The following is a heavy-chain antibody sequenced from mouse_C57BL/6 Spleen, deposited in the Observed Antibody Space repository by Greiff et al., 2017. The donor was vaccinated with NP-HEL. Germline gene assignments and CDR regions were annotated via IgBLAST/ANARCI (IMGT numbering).Heavy chain of an antibody. CDR3: ARGGDLTTVYYFDY. Sequence: VKLQQSGAELARPGASVKLSCKASGYTFTSYGISWVKQRTGQGLEWIGEIYPRSGNTYYNEKFKGKATLTADKSSSTAYMELRSLTSEDSAVYFCARGGDLTTVYYFDYWGQGTTLTVSS. CDR2: IYPRSGNT. V-gene: IGHV1-81*01. CDR1: GYTFTSYG. J-gene: IGHJ2*01. D-gene: IGHD1-1*01.